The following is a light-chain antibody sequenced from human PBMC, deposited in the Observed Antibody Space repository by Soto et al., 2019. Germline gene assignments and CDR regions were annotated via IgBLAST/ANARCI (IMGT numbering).Light chain of an antibody. CDR2: DVS. CDR3: QQRINWPLT. V-gene: IGKV3-11*01. Sequence: EIVLTQSPATLSLSPGERATLSCKASQSVSSFLAWYQQKPGQAPRLLIYDVSSRATGSPTRFSGSGSGTDFTLPISSLEPEDFAVYYCQQRINWPLTFGGGTKVEIK. J-gene: IGKJ4*01. CDR1: QSVSSF.